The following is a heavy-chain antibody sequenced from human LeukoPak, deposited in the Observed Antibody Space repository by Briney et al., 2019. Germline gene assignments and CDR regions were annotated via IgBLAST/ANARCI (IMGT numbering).Heavy chain of an antibody. CDR3: ARLNFGGYYDSSGSYVFPYGMDV. V-gene: IGHV5-51*01. Sequence: GESLKISCKGSGYSFTRFWIGWVRQMPGKGLEWMGIVYPGDSDTRYSPSFQGQVTISADKSISTAYLQWSSLKASDTAMYYRARLNFGGYYDSSGSYVFPYGMDVWGQGTTVTVSS. J-gene: IGHJ6*02. D-gene: IGHD3-22*01. CDR2: VYPGDSDT. CDR1: GYSFTRFW.